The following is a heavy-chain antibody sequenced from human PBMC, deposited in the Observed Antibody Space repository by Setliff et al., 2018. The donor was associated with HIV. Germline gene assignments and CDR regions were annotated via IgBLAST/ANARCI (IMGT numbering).Heavy chain of an antibody. D-gene: IGHD5-12*01. Sequence: PSETLSLTCTVSDASISNYHWSWIRQPPGKGLEWIGYIYYSGSTNYNPSLKSRVTISIDTSTNQFSLKLSSVTAADTAVYYCARLFQYSGHDWFDFWGQGTLVTVSS. V-gene: IGHV4-59*08. J-gene: IGHJ4*02. CDR2: IYYSGST. CDR1: DASISNYH. CDR3: ARLFQYSGHDWFDF.